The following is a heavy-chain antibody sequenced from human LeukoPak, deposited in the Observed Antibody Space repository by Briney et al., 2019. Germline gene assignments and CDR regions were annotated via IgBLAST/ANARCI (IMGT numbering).Heavy chain of an antibody. D-gene: IGHD3-10*02. CDR3: AELGITMIGGV. V-gene: IGHV3-15*01. Sequence: GGSLRLSCAASGFTFINAWMSWVRQAPGKWLERVGHIKSKTDGGTTDYGAPVNGRFTISRDDSKNTVYLQMNSLRAEDTAVYYCAELGITMIGGVWGKGTTVTISS. CDR1: GFTFINAW. J-gene: IGHJ6*04. CDR2: IKSKTDGGTT.